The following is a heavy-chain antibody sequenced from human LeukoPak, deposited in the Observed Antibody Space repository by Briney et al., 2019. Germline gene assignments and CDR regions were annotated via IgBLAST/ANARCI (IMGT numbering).Heavy chain of an antibody. CDR2: INSDGSST. D-gene: IGHD3-22*01. V-gene: IGHV3-74*01. Sequence: SGGSLRLSCAASGFTFSSYWMHWVCQAPGKGLVWVSRINSDGSSTSYADSVKGRFTIPRDNAKNTLYLQMNSLRAEDTAVYYCASPLAAYYYDSSGYYYRYWGQGTLVTVSS. CDR3: ASPLAAYYYDSSGYYYRY. J-gene: IGHJ4*02. CDR1: GFTFSSYW.